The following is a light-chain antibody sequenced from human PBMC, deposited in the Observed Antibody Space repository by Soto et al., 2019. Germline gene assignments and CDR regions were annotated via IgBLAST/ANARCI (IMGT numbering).Light chain of an antibody. CDR3: SSFTITSTYV. CDR2: EVS. V-gene: IGLV2-18*02. CDR1: SSDVGSYNR. Sequence: QSVLTQPPSVSGSPGQSVAISCSGTSSDVGSYNRVSWYQQPPGTAPKVMIYEVSNRPSGVPDRFSGSKSGNTASLTISGLQAEDEADYYCSSFTITSTYVFGTGTKLTVL. J-gene: IGLJ1*01.